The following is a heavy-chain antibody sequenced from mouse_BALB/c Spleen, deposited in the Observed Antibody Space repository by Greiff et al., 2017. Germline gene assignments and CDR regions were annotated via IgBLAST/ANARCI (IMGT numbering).Heavy chain of an antibody. V-gene: IGHV10S3*01. Sequence: EVQLVETGGGLVQPKGSLKLSCAASGFTFNTNAMNWVRQAPGKGLEWVARIRSKSNNYATYYADSVKDRFTISRDDSQSMLYLQMNNLKTEDTAMYYCVRDAYYGIAYWGQGTLVTVSA. CDR3: VRDAYYGIAY. CDR1: GFTFNTNA. CDR2: IRSKSNNYAT. D-gene: IGHD2-10*01. J-gene: IGHJ3*01.